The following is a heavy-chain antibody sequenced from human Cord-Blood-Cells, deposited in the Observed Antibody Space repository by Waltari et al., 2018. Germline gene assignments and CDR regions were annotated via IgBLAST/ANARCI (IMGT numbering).Heavy chain of an antibody. CDR3: ARGGDIVVVPAAIAYFQH. V-gene: IGHV4-34*01. J-gene: IGHJ1*01. D-gene: IGHD2-2*02. CDR2: INHSGRT. Sequence: QVQLQQWGAGLLKPSETLSLTCAVYGGSFSGYYWCWIRQPPGKGLEWIGEINHSGRTNYNPSLKSRVTISVDTSKNQFSLKLSSVTAADTAVYYCARGGDIVVVPAAIAYFQHWGQGTLVTVSS. CDR1: GGSFSGYY.